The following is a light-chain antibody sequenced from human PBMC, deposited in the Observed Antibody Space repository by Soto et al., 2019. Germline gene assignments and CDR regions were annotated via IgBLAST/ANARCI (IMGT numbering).Light chain of an antibody. CDR1: QSISSH. J-gene: IGKJ2*01. V-gene: IGKV1-39*01. Sequence: DMQMTQSPSSLSASVGDRVTITCRASQSISSHLNWYQQKPGKAPKLLIYAASSLQSGVPSRFSGSGSGTDFTLTISSLQPEDFATYYCQQSYSTPYTFGQRTKLEIK. CDR2: AAS. CDR3: QQSYSTPYT.